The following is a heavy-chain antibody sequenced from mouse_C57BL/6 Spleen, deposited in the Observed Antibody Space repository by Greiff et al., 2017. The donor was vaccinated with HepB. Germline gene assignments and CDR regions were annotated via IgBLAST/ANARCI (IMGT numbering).Heavy chain of an antibody. Sequence: EVQLVESGGGLVQPKGSLKLSCAASGFSFDTYAMNWVRQAPGKGLEWVARIRSKSNNYATYYADSVKDRFTISRDDSESMLYLQMNNLKTEDTAMYYCVRRGWDGNYFDYWGQGTTLTVSS. V-gene: IGHV10-1*01. CDR2: IRSKSNNYAT. CDR1: GFSFDTYA. J-gene: IGHJ2*01. CDR3: VRRGWDGNYFDY. D-gene: IGHD4-1*01.